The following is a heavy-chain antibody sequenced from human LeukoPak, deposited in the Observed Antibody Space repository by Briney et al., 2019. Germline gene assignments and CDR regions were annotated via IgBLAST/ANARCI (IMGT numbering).Heavy chain of an antibody. CDR2: TYYRSKWYN. CDR3: ARAVGYFDL. J-gene: IGHJ2*01. Sequence: SQTLSLTCAISGDSISSKNAAWNWIRPSPSRGLEWLGRTYYRSKWYNEYAVSVKSRITINPDTSKNQFSLQLNSVTPEDTAVYYCARAVGYFDLWGRGTLVTVSS. CDR1: GDSISSKNAA. V-gene: IGHV6-1*01.